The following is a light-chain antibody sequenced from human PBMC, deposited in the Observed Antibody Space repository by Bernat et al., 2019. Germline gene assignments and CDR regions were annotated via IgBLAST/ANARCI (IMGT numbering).Light chain of an antibody. CDR3: QQYGNSPHT. Sequence: EIVLTHSPGTLSLSPGERATLSCRASQSVSNNYLAWYQQKPGQAPRLLIYGASSRATGIPDRFSGSGSGTDFTLTISRLEPEDYAVYFCQQYGNSPHTFGQGTKLEIK. CDR1: QSVSNNY. CDR2: GAS. V-gene: IGKV3-20*01. J-gene: IGKJ2*01.